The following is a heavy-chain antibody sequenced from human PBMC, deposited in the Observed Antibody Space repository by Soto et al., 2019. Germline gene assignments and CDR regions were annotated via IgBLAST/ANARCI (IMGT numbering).Heavy chain of an antibody. CDR1: GGSISTNNW. V-gene: IGHV4-4*02. Sequence: PSETLSLTCAVSGGSISTNNWWRWVRQAPGKGLEWIGEIFHSGGGGPNYNPSLESRVTISMDRSKNQVFLQLISVTAADTAVYYCARERTSTFDYWGQGMLVT. CDR3: ARERTSTFDY. CDR2: IFHSGGGGP. J-gene: IGHJ4*02.